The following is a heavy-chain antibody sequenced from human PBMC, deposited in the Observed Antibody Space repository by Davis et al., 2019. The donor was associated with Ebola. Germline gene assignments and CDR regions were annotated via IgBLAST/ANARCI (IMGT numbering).Heavy chain of an antibody. CDR2: IYYSGST. J-gene: IGHJ5*02. D-gene: IGHD3-10*01. CDR1: GGSINSGGYY. Sequence: MPSETLSLTCTVPGGSINSGGYYWSWIRQHPGKGLEWIGYIYYSGSTYYNPSLKSRVTISVDTSKNQFSLKLSSVTAADTAVYYCARGSYGAWFDPWGQGTLVTVSS. V-gene: IGHV4-31*03. CDR3: ARGSYGAWFDP.